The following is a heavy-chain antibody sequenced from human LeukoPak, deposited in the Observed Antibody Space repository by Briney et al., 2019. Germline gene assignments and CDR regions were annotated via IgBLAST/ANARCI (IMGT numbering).Heavy chain of an antibody. CDR2: IYYSGST. D-gene: IGHD3-16*01. J-gene: IGHJ6*03. CDR3: ARATWGYYMEV. V-gene: IGHV4-59*11. CDR1: GGSITSHY. Sequence: PSETLSLTYAVSGGSITSHYWSWIRQPPGKGLEWIGHIYYSGSTNYNPSLKGRVTISVDTSKIQFSLNLGSVTAADTAVYYCARATWGYYMEVWGRGTTVPVSS.